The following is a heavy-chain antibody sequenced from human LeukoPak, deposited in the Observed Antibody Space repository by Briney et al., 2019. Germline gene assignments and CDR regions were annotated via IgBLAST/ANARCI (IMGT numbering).Heavy chain of an antibody. Sequence: GGSLRLSCAASGFTFRSYWMSWVRQAPGKGLEWVANIKEDGSEKNYVDSVKGRFTISRDNAKNSLYLQMSSLRPEDTAVYYCARLRYSDYWGQGTLGTVSS. J-gene: IGHJ4*02. CDR2: IKEDGSEK. CDR3: ARLRYSDY. CDR1: GFTFRSYW. D-gene: IGHD3-9*01. V-gene: IGHV3-7*01.